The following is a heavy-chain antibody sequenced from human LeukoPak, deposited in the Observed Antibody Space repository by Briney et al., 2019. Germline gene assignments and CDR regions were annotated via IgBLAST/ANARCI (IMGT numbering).Heavy chain of an antibody. J-gene: IGHJ4*02. Sequence: SETLSLTCAVYGGSLSGYYWSWIRQPPGKGLEWIGEINHSGSTNYNPSLKSRVTISVDTSKNQFSLKLSSVTAADTAVYYCEIRRRPSAGWRDWGQGTLVTVSS. CDR2: INHSGST. CDR1: GGSLSGYY. V-gene: IGHV4-34*01. D-gene: IGHD6-13*01. CDR3: EIRRRPSAGWRD.